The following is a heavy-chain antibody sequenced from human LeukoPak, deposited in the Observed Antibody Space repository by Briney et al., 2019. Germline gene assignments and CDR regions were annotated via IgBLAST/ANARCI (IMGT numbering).Heavy chain of an antibody. Sequence: ASVKVSCKASGDTFTEYGITWVRQTPTQGLQWMGWISAYNGNTNYAQDIQGRATMTTDTSTTTAYMELRNLRSDDTAVYYCARGGRWESHTDYWGQGTLVTVSS. J-gene: IGHJ4*02. V-gene: IGHV1-18*01. CDR2: ISAYNGNT. D-gene: IGHD1-26*01. CDR3: ARGGRWESHTDY. CDR1: GDTFTEYG.